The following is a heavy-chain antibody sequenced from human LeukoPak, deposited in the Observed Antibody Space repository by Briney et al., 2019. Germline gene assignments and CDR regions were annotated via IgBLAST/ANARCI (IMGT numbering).Heavy chain of an antibody. CDR3: ARANRITMIRGVVSHFDF. Sequence: AGGSLRLSCAASGFSFNRYWMTWVRQAPGKGLEWVANINKDEGEKYYVDSVKGRFTISRDNAKNSPSLQMNSLRVEDTAVYYCARANRITMIRGVVSHFDFWGQGTLVTVSS. J-gene: IGHJ4*02. CDR1: GFSFNRYW. D-gene: IGHD3-10*01. CDR2: INKDEGEK. V-gene: IGHV3-7*01.